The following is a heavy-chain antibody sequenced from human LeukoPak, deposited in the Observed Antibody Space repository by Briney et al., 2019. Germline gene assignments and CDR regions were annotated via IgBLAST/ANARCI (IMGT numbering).Heavy chain of an antibody. CDR2: FDPEGGET. V-gene: IGHV1-24*01. Sequence: ASVKVSCKVSGYTLTELSMHWVRQAPGKGLEWMGGFDPEGGETIYAQKFQGRVTMTEDTSTDTAYMELSSLRSEDTAVYYCATPTPGIAVAGTGDYYFDYWGQGTLVTVSS. CDR1: GYTLTELS. D-gene: IGHD6-19*01. J-gene: IGHJ4*02. CDR3: ATPTPGIAVAGTGDYYFDY.